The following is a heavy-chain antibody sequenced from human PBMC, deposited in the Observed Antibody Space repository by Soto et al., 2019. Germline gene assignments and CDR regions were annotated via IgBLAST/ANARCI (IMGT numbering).Heavy chain of an antibody. CDR2: ISYDGSNK. CDR3: AKDHYTVTGNYWYFDL. D-gene: IGHD4-17*01. CDR1: GFTFSSYG. J-gene: IGHJ2*01. Sequence: QVQLVESGGGVVQPGRSLRLSCAASGFTFSSYGMHWVRQAPGKGLEWVAVISYDGSNKYYADSVKGRCTISRDNSKNTLYLQMNSLRAEDTAVYYCAKDHYTVTGNYWYFDLWGRGTLVTVSS. V-gene: IGHV3-30*18.